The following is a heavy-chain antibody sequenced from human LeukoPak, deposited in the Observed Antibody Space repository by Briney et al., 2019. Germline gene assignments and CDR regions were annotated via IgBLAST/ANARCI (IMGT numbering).Heavy chain of an antibody. D-gene: IGHD6-13*01. CDR1: GFTFSDYS. Sequence: GGSLTHSCAASGFTFSDYSMNWVRQAPGKGLEWVSSIFRRNSYIYYSDSVKGRFTIPRDDAKNSLYLHMNSLRADDTAMYYCARVSRVAYSSSWYLDYWGEGPLVTVSS. J-gene: IGHJ4*02. CDR2: IFRRNSYI. V-gene: IGHV3-21*06. CDR3: ARVSRVAYSSSWYLDY.